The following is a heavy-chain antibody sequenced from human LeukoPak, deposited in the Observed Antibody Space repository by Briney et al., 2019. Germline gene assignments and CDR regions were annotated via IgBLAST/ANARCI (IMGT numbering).Heavy chain of an antibody. Sequence: PSETLSLTCAVYGGSFSGYYWSWIRQLPRKGLEWIGEINHSGSTNYNPSLKSRVTISADTSKNQFSLKLSSVTAADTAVYYCARGRIVGATSPLVYWGQGTLVTVSS. V-gene: IGHV4-34*01. CDR1: GGSFSGYY. J-gene: IGHJ4*02. CDR3: ARGRIVGATSPLVY. D-gene: IGHD1-26*01. CDR2: INHSGST.